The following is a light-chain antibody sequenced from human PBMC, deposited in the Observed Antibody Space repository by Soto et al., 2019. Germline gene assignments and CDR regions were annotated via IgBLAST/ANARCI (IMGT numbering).Light chain of an antibody. CDR2: EVT. CDR1: SSDIGGYKY. V-gene: IGLV2-8*01. J-gene: IGLJ2*01. Sequence: QSALTQPPSASGSPGQSVTISCTGTSSDIGGYKYVSWYQQHPGKAPKLMIYEVTERPSGVPDRFSGSMSGNTASLTVSGLQAEDEADYYCSSFAGSNNLIFGGGTKLTVL. CDR3: SSFAGSNNLI.